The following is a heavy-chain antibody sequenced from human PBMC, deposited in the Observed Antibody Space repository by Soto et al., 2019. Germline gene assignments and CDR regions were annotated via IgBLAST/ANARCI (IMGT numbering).Heavy chain of an antibody. Sequence: QLQLQESGPGLVKPSETLSLTCTVSGGSIRSSSYYWGWIRQSPGRGLEWIGNIYYSGNTYYNSSLKSRVTISIDTSKNQFSLKLSSVTAADTAVYYCAPLPDWGSGSNWGQGTLVTVSS. CDR3: APLPDWGSGSN. CDR2: IYYSGNT. V-gene: IGHV4-39*01. J-gene: IGHJ4*02. D-gene: IGHD3-10*01. CDR1: GGSIRSSSYY.